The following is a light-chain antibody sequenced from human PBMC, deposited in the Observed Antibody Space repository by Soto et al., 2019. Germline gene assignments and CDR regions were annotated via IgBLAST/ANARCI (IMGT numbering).Light chain of an antibody. CDR3: QQHDNFPT. CDR1: QGISIY. Sequence: LQMTQPPSSLSASVGDSVTITCRASQGISIYLNWFQQKPGKAPKLLIYDASNLQTGVPSRFSGSGSGTDFTLIISRLQPEDIATYYCQQHDNFPTFGQGRRLEIK. CDR2: DAS. J-gene: IGKJ5*01. V-gene: IGKV1-33*01.